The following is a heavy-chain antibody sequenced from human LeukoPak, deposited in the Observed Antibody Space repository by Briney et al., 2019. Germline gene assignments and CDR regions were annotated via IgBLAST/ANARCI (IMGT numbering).Heavy chain of an antibody. J-gene: IGHJ5*02. D-gene: IGHD3-22*01. Sequence: PSETLSLTCAVYGGSFSGYYWSWIRQPPGKGLEWIGEINHSGSTNYNPSLKSRVTISVDTSKNQFSLKLSSVTAADTAVYYCARKIYEDYYDSSGSDNWFDPWGRGTLVTVSS. CDR3: ARKIYEDYYDSSGSDNWFDP. CDR2: INHSGST. CDR1: GGSFSGYY. V-gene: IGHV4-34*01.